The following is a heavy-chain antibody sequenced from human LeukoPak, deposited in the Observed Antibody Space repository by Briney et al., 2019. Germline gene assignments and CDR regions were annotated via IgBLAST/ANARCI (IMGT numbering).Heavy chain of an antibody. CDR3: ARDDTYSSGCHDY. Sequence: GGSLRLSCAASGFTFSSYWMHWVRQAPGKGLVWVSRINSDGSSTGYADSVKGRFTISRDNAKNTLYLQMNSLRAEDTAVYYCARDDTYSSGCHDYWGQGTLVTVSS. V-gene: IGHV3-74*01. D-gene: IGHD6-19*01. CDR1: GFTFSSYW. J-gene: IGHJ4*02. CDR2: INSDGSST.